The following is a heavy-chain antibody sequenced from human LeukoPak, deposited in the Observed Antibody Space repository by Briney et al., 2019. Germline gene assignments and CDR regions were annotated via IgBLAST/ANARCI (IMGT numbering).Heavy chain of an antibody. CDR3: ARVPLSPRDDYGDDYWYFDL. Sequence: SETLSLTCTVSGGSISSGGYYWSWIRQHPGKGLEWIGYIYYSGSTYYNPSLKSRVTISVDTSKNQFSLKLSSVTAADTAVYYCARVPLSPRDDYGDDYWYFDLWGRGTLVTVSS. V-gene: IGHV4-31*03. J-gene: IGHJ2*01. D-gene: IGHD4-17*01. CDR1: GGSISSGGYY. CDR2: IYYSGST.